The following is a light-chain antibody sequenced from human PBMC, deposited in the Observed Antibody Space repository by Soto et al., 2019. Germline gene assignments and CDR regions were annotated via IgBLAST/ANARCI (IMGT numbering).Light chain of an antibody. J-gene: IGKJ5*01. CDR2: VTS. V-gene: IGKV1-12*01. Sequence: DIQMTQSPSSVSASVGDRVTITCRATQGLSDSLAWYQQKPGKAPKLLISVTSRLQSGVPSRFSGSASGTDFTLTIDRLPPEDLATYYCQQGHNWPLTFGQGTRLDIK. CDR1: QGLSDS. CDR3: QQGHNWPLT.